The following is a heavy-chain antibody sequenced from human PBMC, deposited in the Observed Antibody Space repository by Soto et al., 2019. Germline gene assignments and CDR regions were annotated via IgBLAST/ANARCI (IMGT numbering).Heavy chain of an antibody. V-gene: IGHV1-69*13. CDR3: AKDPLKDYDFWSGYGDPIYYYYGMDV. CDR2: IIPIFGTA. D-gene: IGHD3-3*01. CDR1: GGTFSSYA. J-gene: IGHJ6*02. Sequence: SVKVSCKASGGTFSSYAISWVRQAPGQGLEWMGGIIPIFGTANYAQKFQGRVTITADESTSTAYMELSSLRSEDTAVYYCAKDPLKDYDFWSGYGDPIYYYYGMDVWGQGTTVTVSS.